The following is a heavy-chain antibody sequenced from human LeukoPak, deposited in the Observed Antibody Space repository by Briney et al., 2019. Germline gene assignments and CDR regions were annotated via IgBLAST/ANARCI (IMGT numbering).Heavy chain of an antibody. J-gene: IGHJ4*02. CDR2: IYSGDST. V-gene: IGHV3-53*01. D-gene: IGHD5-24*01. Sequence: GGSLRLSCAASGFTVSDNYMSWVRQAPGKGLEWVSVIYSGDSTYYADSVKGRFTISRDSSKNTLFLQMNSLRAEDTAVYYCARDHSGDGYNFDYWGQGTLVTVSS. CDR3: ARDHSGDGYNFDY. CDR1: GFTVSDNY.